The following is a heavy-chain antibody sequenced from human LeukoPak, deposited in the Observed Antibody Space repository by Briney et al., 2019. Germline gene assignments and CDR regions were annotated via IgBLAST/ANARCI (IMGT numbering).Heavy chain of an antibody. CDR2: ISYEGSIK. CDR3: AKYLEPTAVLMDV. CDR1: GFTFISYG. J-gene: IGHJ6*02. V-gene: IGHV3-30*18. D-gene: IGHD1-1*01. Sequence: GGSLRLSCSASGFTFISYGMHWVRQAPGKGLEWVALISYEGSIKYYADSVKGRFTIPRDNSKSTLYLQMNSLRAEDTAVYHCAKYLEPTAVLMDVWGQGTTVTVSS.